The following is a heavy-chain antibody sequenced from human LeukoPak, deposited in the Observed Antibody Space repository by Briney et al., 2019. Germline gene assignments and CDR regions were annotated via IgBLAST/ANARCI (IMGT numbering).Heavy chain of an antibody. J-gene: IGHJ4*02. CDR2: ISSSSSYI. Sequence: GGSLRLSCAASGFTFDDYAMHWVRQAPGKGLEWVSSISSSSSYIYYADSVKGRFTIARDNAKNSLYLQMDSLRAEDTAVYYCARDLRLEVQPLQNYYGSGSIPSLTPDYWGQGTLVTVSS. CDR1: GFTFDDYA. V-gene: IGHV3-21*04. CDR3: ARDLRLEVQPLQNYYGSGSIPSLTPDY. D-gene: IGHD3-10*01.